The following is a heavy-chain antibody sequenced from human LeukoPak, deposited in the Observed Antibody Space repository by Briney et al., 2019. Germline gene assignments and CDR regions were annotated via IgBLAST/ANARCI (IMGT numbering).Heavy chain of an antibody. J-gene: IGHJ4*02. CDR3: ARGPDFGDRLDYFDY. Sequence: GGPLRLSCAASGFTFSRHWMGWVRQAPGKGLEGVANIKQDASQYYVDSVVRRFIISRDNAKNSLSLQMNSLRLEDTAVYYCARGPDFGDRLDYFDYWGQGTLVTVSS. D-gene: IGHD4-17*01. V-gene: IGHV3-7*01. CDR2: IKQDASQ. CDR1: GFTFSRHW.